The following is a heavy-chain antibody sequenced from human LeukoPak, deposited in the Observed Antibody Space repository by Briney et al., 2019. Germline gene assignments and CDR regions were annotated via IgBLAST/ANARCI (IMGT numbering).Heavy chain of an antibody. Sequence: GGSLRLSCAASGVTLSFQEMNWIRHATGKGREWGSYISSVGNSIYYADTVKGRFTNSRDNATNSLYLQMNSLGGEDTAVYYCARASDDGSGYYRIDIWGEGTMVTVSS. CDR3: ARASDDGSGYYRIDI. CDR1: GVTLSFQE. J-gene: IGHJ3*02. V-gene: IGHV3-48*03. D-gene: IGHD3-22*01. CDR2: ISSVGNSI.